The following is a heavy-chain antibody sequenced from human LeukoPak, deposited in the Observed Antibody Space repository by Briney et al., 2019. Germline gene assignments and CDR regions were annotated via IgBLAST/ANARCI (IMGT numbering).Heavy chain of an antibody. CDR3: AKLGDVDFDY. V-gene: IGHV3-30*18. D-gene: IGHD2-21*01. J-gene: IGHJ4*02. Sequence: PGGSLRLSCAASGFSFSSYGMHWVRQVPGKGLEWVALISYHGSETYYADSVKGRFTISRDNSKTTLYLQMNSLRAEDTAVYYCAKLGDVDFDYWGQGTLVTVPS. CDR1: GFSFSSYG. CDR2: ISYHGSET.